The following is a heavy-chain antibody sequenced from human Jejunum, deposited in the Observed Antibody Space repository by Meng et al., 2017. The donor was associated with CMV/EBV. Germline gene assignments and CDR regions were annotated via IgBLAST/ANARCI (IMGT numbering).Heavy chain of an antibody. CDR2: VVGGGTT. D-gene: IGHD3-16*01. J-gene: IGHJ4*02. Sequence: SGVSLAPPQCPWFLFRLPPGRGLGWFGLVVGGGTTRYRHYLVSRVSISVDTSKNQFSLTLNSVTAADTAMYYCARGGWGNWNFEHWGQGKLVTVSS. V-gene: IGHV4-61*01. CDR1: GVSLAPPQCP. CDR3: ARGGWGNWNFEH.